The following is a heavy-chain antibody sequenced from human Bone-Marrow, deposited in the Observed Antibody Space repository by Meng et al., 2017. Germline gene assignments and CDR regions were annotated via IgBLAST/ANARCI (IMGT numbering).Heavy chain of an antibody. D-gene: IGHD2-21*01. CDR2: INHSGST. J-gene: IGHJ4*02. Sequence: QVQVQQWGAGLLKPSETLSLTRAFYGGSFSAYDWSWIRQPPGKGLEWLGQINHSGSTNDNPSLKSRVTISIDTSRNQLSLKLSSVTAADTAVYYCRLAYCMGDCVDYWGQGTLVTVSS. CDR1: GGSFSAYD. V-gene: IGHV4-34*01. CDR3: RLAYCMGDCVDY.